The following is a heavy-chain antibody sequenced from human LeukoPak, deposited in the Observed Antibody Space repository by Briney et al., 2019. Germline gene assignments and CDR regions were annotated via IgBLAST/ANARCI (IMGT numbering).Heavy chain of an antibody. CDR3: ARDRGGSYSAIDY. D-gene: IGHD1-26*01. J-gene: IGHJ4*02. V-gene: IGHV3-33*01. CDR1: GFTFSNYG. Sequence: PGGSLRLSCAASGFTFSNYGMHWVRQAPGKGLEWMAVICYDGSKKYYADSVKGRFTISRDNSRNTLYLQMDSLRAEDTAVYYCARDRGGSYSAIDYWGQGTLVTVSS. CDR2: ICYDGSKK.